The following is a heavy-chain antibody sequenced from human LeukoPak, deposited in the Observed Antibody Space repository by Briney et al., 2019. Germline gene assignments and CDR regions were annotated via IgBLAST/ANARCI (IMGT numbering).Heavy chain of an antibody. CDR2: ISSSGSSI. Sequence: GGSLRLSCAASGFTFSSYSMNWVRQAPGKGLEWVSSISSSGSSIYYADSVKGRFTISRDNAKNSLYLQMNSLRAEDSAVYYCARANWFDPWGQGTLVTVSS. CDR3: ARANWFDP. V-gene: IGHV3-21*01. J-gene: IGHJ5*02. CDR1: GFTFSSYS.